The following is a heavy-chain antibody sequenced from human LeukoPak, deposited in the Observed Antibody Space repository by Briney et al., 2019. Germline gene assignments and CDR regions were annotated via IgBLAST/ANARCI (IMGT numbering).Heavy chain of an antibody. CDR2: IKSKTDGGTT. CDR1: GFTFSNAW. V-gene: IGHV3-15*01. J-gene: IGHJ4*02. D-gene: IGHD6-13*01. CDR3: TTEAEDSSSWYYPVYYFDY. Sequence: GGSLRLSCAASGFTFSNAWMSWVRQAPGKGLEWVGRIKSKTDGGTTDYAAPVKGRFTISRDDSKNTLYLQMNSLQTEDTAVYYCTTEAEDSSSWYYPVYYFDYWGQGTLVTVPS.